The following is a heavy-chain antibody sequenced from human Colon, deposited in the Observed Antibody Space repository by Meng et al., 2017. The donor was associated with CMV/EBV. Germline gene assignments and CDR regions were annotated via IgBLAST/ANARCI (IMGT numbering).Heavy chain of an antibody. V-gene: IGHV1-2*02. D-gene: IGHD6-19*01. CDR3: ARTLRIAVAGNHFDF. CDR1: GYTFTDYY. J-gene: IGHJ4*02. CDR2: ISPNTGGT. Sequence: ASVQVSCKASGYTFTDYYMHWVRQAPGQGLEWMGWISPNTGGTNYVQKFQGRVTMTRDTYISTAYMELTGLTFDDTAVYFCARTLRIAVAGNHFDFWGQGTLVTVSS.